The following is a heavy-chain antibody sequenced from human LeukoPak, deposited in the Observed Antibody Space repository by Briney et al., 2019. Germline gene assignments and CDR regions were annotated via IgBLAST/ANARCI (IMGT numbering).Heavy chain of an antibody. D-gene: IGHD3-16*02. CDR2: ITSSGRNL. CDR1: GFIFSDYC. CDR3: AKVSYYDYVWGSYRYEGYFDY. Sequence: GGSLRLSCTPSGFIFSDYCMGWIRQAPGKGLEWVSYITSSGRNLFYADSMKGRFTISRDNSKNSLFLQMNSLRAEDTAVYYCAKVSYYDYVWGSYRYEGYFDYWGQGTLVTVSS. J-gene: IGHJ4*02. V-gene: IGHV3-11*01.